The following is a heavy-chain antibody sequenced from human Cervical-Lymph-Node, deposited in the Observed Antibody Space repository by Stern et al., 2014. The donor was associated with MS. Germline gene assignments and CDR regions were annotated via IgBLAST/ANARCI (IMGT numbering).Heavy chain of an antibody. J-gene: IGHJ4*02. CDR1: GYRFTNNW. V-gene: IGHV5-51*03. CDR3: ARRGHGYMGIDY. CDR2: IYPGDSET. Sequence: VQLVQSGAEVRKPGESLRISCEVSGYRFTNNWIGRVRQVPGKGLEWMGIIYPGDSETRYSPSFQGQVTILVDKSNSITYLQWSSLKASDTAIYYCARRGHGYMGIDYWGQGTLVTVSS. D-gene: IGHD1-1*01.